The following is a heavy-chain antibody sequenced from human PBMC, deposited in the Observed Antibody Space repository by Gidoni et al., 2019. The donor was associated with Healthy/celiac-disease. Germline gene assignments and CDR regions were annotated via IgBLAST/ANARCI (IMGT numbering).Heavy chain of an antibody. V-gene: IGHV3-43*02. CDR2: MSGNCGST. CDR1: GFTFDDYA. J-gene: IGHJ6*02. CDR3: AKDVITGNYYYCMDF. Sequence: EVQLVESGGGVVQPGGCLRLSWSAVGFTFDDYAMHWVRPGPGKGLEWVSRMSGNCGSTYYAYSVKGRFTIARDNSKNSLYLQMNSLRTEDTALYYCAKDVITGNYYYCMDFWGQGTTVTVSS. D-gene: IGHD3-10*01.